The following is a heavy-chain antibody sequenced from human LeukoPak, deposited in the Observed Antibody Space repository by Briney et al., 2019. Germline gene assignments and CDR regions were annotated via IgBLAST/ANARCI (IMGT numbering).Heavy chain of an antibody. CDR2: ISGSGGDT. CDR3: AKARGSDYGDYVIFDY. CDR1: GFSFSSYG. D-gene: IGHD4-17*01. J-gene: IGHJ4*02. V-gene: IGHV3-23*01. Sequence: GGSLRLSCAASGFSFSSYGMSWVRQAPGKGLEWVSSISGSGGDTYYADSVKGRFTISRDNSKNTLNLQVNSLRAEDTAIYYCAKARGSDYGDYVIFDYWGQGTLVTVSS.